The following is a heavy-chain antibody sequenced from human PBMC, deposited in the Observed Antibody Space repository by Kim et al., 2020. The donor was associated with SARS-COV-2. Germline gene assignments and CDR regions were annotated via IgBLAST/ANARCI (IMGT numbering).Heavy chain of an antibody. Sequence: ASVKVSCKASGYTFTGYYMHWVRQAPGQGLEWMGWINPNSGGTNYAQKFQGRVTMTRDTSISTAYMELSRLRSDDTAVYYCARVVGIAAPFDYWGQGTLVTVSS. CDR3: ARVVGIAAPFDY. CDR2: INPNSGGT. V-gene: IGHV1-2*02. D-gene: IGHD6-13*01. J-gene: IGHJ4*02. CDR1: GYTFTGYY.